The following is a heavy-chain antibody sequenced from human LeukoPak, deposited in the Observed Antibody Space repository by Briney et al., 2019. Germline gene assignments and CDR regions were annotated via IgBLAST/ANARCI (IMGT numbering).Heavy chain of an antibody. CDR2: IYPGDSDT. CDR1: GYIFTTYW. V-gene: IGHV5-51*01. J-gene: IGHJ4*02. Sequence: GESLKISCKGSGYIFTTYWIAWVRQMPGKGLEWMGIIYPGDSDTRYSPSFQGQVTISADKSISTAYLQWSSLKASDTAMYYCARRYSRHGETDYWGQGTLVTVSS. CDR3: ARRYSRHGETDY. D-gene: IGHD4-17*01.